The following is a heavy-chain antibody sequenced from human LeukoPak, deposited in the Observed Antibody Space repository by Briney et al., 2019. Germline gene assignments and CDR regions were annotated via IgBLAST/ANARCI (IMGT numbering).Heavy chain of an antibody. CDR1: RFTFSTYA. D-gene: IGHD3-10*01. V-gene: IGHV3-23*01. CDR2: ISGSGVST. J-gene: IGHJ6*03. Sequence: GGSLRLSCAASRFTFSTYAMSWVRQAPGKGLEWVSGISGSGVSTNYADSVKGRFTISRDNAKNSLYLQMNSLRADDTAVYYCARFAAGGSYYYYMDVWGKGTTVTVSS. CDR3: ARFAAGGSYYYYMDV.